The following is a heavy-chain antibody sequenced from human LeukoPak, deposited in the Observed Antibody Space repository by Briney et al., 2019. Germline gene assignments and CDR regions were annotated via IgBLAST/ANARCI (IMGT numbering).Heavy chain of an antibody. J-gene: IGHJ5*02. CDR1: GGSISSSSYY. CDR3: LRYDSGGGGFDP. CDR2: ISYSGNT. D-gene: IGHD3-22*01. Sequence: SETLSLTCTVSGGSISSSSYYWGWTRQPPGKGLEWIGIISYSGNTYYNPSLQSRVTISVDTSKNQFSLKLASVTAADTAVYYCLRYDSGGGGFDPWGQGTLVTVSS. V-gene: IGHV4-39*07.